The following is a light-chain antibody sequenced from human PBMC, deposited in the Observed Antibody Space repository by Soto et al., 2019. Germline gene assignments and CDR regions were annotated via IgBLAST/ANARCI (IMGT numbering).Light chain of an antibody. V-gene: IGKV1-9*01. CDR3: QQFNSYSIT. J-gene: IGKJ5*01. CDR1: QDISSY. Sequence: DIQLTQSPSFLSASVGDRVTITCRASQDISSYLAWYQHKPGKAPTLLIYAASTLQSGVPSRFSGSGSGTEFTLTISSLQPEDFATYYCQQFNSYSITFGQGTRLEIK. CDR2: AAS.